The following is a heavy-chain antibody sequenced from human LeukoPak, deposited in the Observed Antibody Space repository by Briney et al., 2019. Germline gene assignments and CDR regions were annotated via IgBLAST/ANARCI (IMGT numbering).Heavy chain of an antibody. D-gene: IGHD1-26*01. J-gene: IGHJ4*02. CDR2: IYSGGST. V-gene: IGHV3-66*01. Sequence: PGGSLRLSCAASGFTVSNNYMSWVRQAPGKGLEWVSVIYSGGSTYYADSVKGRFTISRDNSRNTLYLQMNSLRAEDAAVYYCARGGGRNPFGNWGQGTLVTVSA. CDR3: ARGGGRNPFGN. CDR1: GFTVSNNY.